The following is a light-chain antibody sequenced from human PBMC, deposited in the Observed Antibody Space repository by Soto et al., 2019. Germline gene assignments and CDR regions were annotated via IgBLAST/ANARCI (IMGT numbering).Light chain of an antibody. Sequence: ENVLTQSPGTLSLSPGERATLSCRASQSVRSSSLAWYQQTRGPPPRLLIYGASSRATGIPDRFSGSGSGTDFTLTISRLEPEDLVMYYCQQYGSSPQTFGQGTKVEIK. CDR2: GAS. CDR3: QQYGSSPQT. J-gene: IGKJ1*01. CDR1: QSVRSSS. V-gene: IGKV3-20*01.